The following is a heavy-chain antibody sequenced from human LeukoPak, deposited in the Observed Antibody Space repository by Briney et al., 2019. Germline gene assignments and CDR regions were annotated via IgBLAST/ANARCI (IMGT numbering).Heavy chain of an antibody. CDR2: IYYSGST. CDR3: ARGVATIEVVNAFDI. J-gene: IGHJ3*02. V-gene: IGHV4-59*01. D-gene: IGHD5-12*01. CDR1: GGSISSYY. Sequence: SETLSLTCTVSGGSISSYYWSWIRQPPGKGLEWIGYIYYSGSTNYNPSLKSRVTISVDTSKNQFSLKLSSVTAADTAVYYCARGVATIEVVNAFDIWGLGTMVTVSS.